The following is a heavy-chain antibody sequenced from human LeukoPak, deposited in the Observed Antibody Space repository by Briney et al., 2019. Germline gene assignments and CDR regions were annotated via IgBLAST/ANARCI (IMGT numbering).Heavy chain of an antibody. CDR3: AKDWMGSGSDWYLDY. Sequence: GGSLRLSCAASGFTFSTYWMSWVRQAPGKGLEWVSAISGSGGSTYYADSVKGRFTISRDNSKNTLYLQMNSLRAEDTAVYYCAKDWMGSGSDWYLDYWGQGTLVTVSS. CDR1: GFTFSTYW. V-gene: IGHV3-23*01. J-gene: IGHJ4*02. D-gene: IGHD6-19*01. CDR2: ISGSGGST.